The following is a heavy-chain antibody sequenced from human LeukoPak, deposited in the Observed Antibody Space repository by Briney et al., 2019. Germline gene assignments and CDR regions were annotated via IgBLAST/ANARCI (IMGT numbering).Heavy chain of an antibody. V-gene: IGHV3-53*01. J-gene: IGHJ4*02. CDR3: ARRAGEYSHPYDY. Sequence: GGSLRLSCAASGFTFRNYGMHWVRQAPGKGLEWVSFIYSGGNTHYSDSVKGRFTISRDNSKNTLYLQMNSLRAEDTAVYYCARRAGEYSHPYDYWGQGTLVTVSS. CDR2: IYSGGNT. D-gene: IGHD4-17*01. CDR1: GFTFRNYG.